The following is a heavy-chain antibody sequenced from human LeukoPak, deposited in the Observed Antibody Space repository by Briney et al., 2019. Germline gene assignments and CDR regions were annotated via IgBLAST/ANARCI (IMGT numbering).Heavy chain of an antibody. CDR3: ARDHPPDYYDSSGYYPGYFDY. D-gene: IGHD3-22*01. V-gene: IGHV3-21*01. CDR2: ISSSSSYI. CDR1: GFTFSSYS. J-gene: IGHJ4*02. Sequence: GGSLRLSCAASGFTFSSYSKNWVRHAPGKGLEWVSSISSSSSYIYYADSVKGRFTISRDNAKNSLYLQMNSLRAEDTAVYYCARDHPPDYYDSSGYYPGYFDYWGQGTLVTVSS.